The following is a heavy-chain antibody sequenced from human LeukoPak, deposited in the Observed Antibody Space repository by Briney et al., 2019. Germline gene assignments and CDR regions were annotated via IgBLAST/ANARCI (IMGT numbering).Heavy chain of an antibody. CDR3: AKDDRENMKWELPEGDAFDI. J-gene: IGHJ3*02. CDR2: ISGSGGST. V-gene: IGHV3-23*01. D-gene: IGHD1-26*01. Sequence: PGGSLRLSCAASGFTFSSYAMSWVRQAPGKGLEWVSAISGSGGSTYYADSVKGRFTISRDNSKNTLYLQMNSLRAEDTAVYYCAKDDRENMKWELPEGDAFDIWGQGTMVTVSS. CDR1: GFTFSSYA.